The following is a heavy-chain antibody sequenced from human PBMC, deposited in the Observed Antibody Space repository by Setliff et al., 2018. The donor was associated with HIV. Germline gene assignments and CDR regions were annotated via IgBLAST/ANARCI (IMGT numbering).Heavy chain of an antibody. Sequence: ASVKVSCKTSGYTFTDHFIHWVRQAPGQGLEWMGWINPNSGGTNYAQKFQGRVTMTRDTSISTAYMELSSLRYDDTAVYYCARGLENWYFDLRGRGTLVTVTS. D-gene: IGHD1-1*01. J-gene: IGHJ2*01. CDR1: GYTFTDHF. CDR3: ARGLENWYFDL. V-gene: IGHV1-2*02. CDR2: INPNSGGT.